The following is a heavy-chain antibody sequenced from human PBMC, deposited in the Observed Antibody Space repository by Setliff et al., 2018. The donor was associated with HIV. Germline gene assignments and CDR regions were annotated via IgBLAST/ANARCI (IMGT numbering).Heavy chain of an antibody. V-gene: IGHV4-34*01. J-gene: IGHJ6*03. Sequence: SETLSLTCSVSGGSFSGYYWSWIRQPPGKGLEWIGSINYRGNTYYNPSLKSRAAISVDTSKNQISLKLSSVTAADTAVYYCARSRPRSMDLYMDVWGKGTTVTVSS. CDR1: GGSFSGYY. CDR3: ARSRPRSMDLYMDV. D-gene: IGHD2-8*01. CDR2: INYRGNT.